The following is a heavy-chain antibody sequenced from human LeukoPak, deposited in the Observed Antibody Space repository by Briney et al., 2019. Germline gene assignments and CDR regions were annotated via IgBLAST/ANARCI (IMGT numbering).Heavy chain of an antibody. CDR3: AEVPAANY. Sequence: QTGGSLRLSCAASGFTFSSYGMHWARQAPGKGLEWVAFIRYDGSNKYYADSVKGRFTISRDNSKNTLYLQMNSLRAEDTAVYYCAEVPAANYWGQGTLVTVSS. D-gene: IGHD2-2*01. J-gene: IGHJ4*02. CDR2: IRYDGSNK. CDR1: GFTFSSYG. V-gene: IGHV3-30*02.